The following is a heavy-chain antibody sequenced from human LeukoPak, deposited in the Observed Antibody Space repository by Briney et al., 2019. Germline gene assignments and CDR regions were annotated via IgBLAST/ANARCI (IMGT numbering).Heavy chain of an antibody. Sequence: TSETLSLTCTVSGGSINSYYWSWIRQPAGKGLEWIGRIYSSGSTNYNPSLKSRVSMSVDTSKNQFSLKLTSVTAADTAVYYCARGGKATVVTMWGQEILVTVSS. CDR3: ARGGKATVVTM. D-gene: IGHD4-23*01. CDR2: IYSSGST. CDR1: GGSINSYY. J-gene: IGHJ4*02. V-gene: IGHV4-4*07.